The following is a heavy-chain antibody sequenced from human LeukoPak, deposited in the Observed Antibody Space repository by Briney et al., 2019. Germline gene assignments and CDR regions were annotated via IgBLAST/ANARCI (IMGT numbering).Heavy chain of an antibody. J-gene: IGHJ6*02. CDR1: GYTFTSYD. CDR2: MNPNSGNT. V-gene: IGHV1-8*01. Sequence: EASVKVSCKASGYTFTSYDINWVRQATGQRLEWMGWMNPNSGNTGYAQKFQGRVTMTRNTSISTAYMELSSLRSEDTAVYYCAAPMGIFSSVGANYYYYGMDVWGQGTTVTVSS. CDR3: AAPMGIFSSVGANYYYYGMDV. D-gene: IGHD3-3*01.